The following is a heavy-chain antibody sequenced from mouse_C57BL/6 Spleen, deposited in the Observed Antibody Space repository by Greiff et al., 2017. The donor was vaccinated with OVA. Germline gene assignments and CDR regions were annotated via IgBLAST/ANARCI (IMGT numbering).Heavy chain of an antibody. J-gene: IGHJ2*01. V-gene: IGHV1-81*01. CDR1: GYTFTSYG. CDR3: ARRGYGSSLYYFDY. D-gene: IGHD1-1*01. Sequence: QVQLQQSGAELARPGASVKLSCKASGYTFTSYGISWVKQRTGQGLEWIGEIYPRSGNTYYNEKFKGKATLTADKSSSTAYMELRSLTSEDSAVYFCARRGYGSSLYYFDYWGQGTTLTVSS. CDR2: IYPRSGNT.